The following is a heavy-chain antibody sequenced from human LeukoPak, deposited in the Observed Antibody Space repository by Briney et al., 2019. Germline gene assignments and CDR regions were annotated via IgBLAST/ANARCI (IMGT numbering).Heavy chain of an antibody. CDR1: GFTFTSSA. V-gene: IGHV1-58*02. D-gene: IGHD1-1*01. Sequence: SVKVSCKASGFTFTSSAMQWVRQARGQRLEWIGWIVVGSGNTNYAQKFQERVTITRDMSTSTAYMELSSLRSEDTAVYYCTTNVERRSYYYYYGMDVWGQGTTVTVSS. CDR3: TTNVERRSYYYYYGMDV. J-gene: IGHJ6*02. CDR2: IVVGSGNT.